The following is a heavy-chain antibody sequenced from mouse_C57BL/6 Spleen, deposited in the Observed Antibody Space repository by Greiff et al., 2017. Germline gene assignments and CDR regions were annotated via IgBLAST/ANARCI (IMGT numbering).Heavy chain of an antibody. V-gene: IGHV7-3*01. CDR2: IRNKANGYTT. D-gene: IGHD2-5*01. CDR1: GFTFTDYY. J-gene: IGHJ2*01. CDR3: ARYPLTYYSNYGEGFFDY. Sequence: EVKLEESGGGLVQPGGSLSLSCAASGFTFTDYYMSWVRQPPGKALEWLGFIRNKANGYTTEYSASVKGRFTISRDNSQSILYLQMNALRAEDSATYYCARYPLTYYSNYGEGFFDYWGQGTTLTVSS.